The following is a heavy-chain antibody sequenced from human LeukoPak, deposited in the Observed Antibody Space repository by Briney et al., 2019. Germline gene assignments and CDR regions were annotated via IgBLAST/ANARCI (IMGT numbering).Heavy chain of an antibody. D-gene: IGHD6-13*01. CDR2: ISSSSSYI. CDR1: GFTFSSYS. V-gene: IGHV3-21*01. J-gene: IGHJ6*03. CDR3: ARDGAAAGSDYYYYMDV. Sequence: GGSLRLSCAASGFTFSSYSMNWVRQAPGKGLEWVSSISSSSSYIYYADSVKGRFTTSRDNAKNSLYLQMNSLRAEDTAVYYCARDGAAAGSDYYYYMDVWGKGTTVTVSS.